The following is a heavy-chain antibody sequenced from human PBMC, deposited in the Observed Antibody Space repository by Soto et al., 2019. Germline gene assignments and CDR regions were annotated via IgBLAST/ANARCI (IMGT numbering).Heavy chain of an antibody. Sequence: QIQLVESGGGVVQPGRSLRLSCAESGFTFNTYGFNWVRQAPGKGLEWVAVIWYDGNTKYYADSVKGRFTISRDNLKNTLYLQMNSLTAEDTAVYYCATPLVAPVAGPYYYGMDVWGQGTTVTVSS. CDR3: ATPLVAPVAGPYYYGMDV. CDR1: GFTFNTYG. V-gene: IGHV3-33*01. CDR2: IWYDGNTK. D-gene: IGHD6-19*01. J-gene: IGHJ6*02.